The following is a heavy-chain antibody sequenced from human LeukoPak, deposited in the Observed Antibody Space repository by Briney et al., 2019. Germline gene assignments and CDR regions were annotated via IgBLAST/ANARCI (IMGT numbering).Heavy chain of an antibody. D-gene: IGHD5-24*01. Sequence: GGSLRLSCAASGFTFSSYEMNWVRQAPGKGLEWVSSISSSSSYIYYADSVKGRFTISRDNAKNSLHLQMNSLRAEDTAVYYCARDGRDGYADYWGQGTLVTVSS. CDR1: GFTFSSYE. CDR3: ARDGRDGYADY. J-gene: IGHJ4*02. V-gene: IGHV3-21*01. CDR2: ISSSSSYI.